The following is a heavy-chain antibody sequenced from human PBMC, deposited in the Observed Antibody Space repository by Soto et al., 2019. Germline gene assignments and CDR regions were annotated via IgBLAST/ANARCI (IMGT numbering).Heavy chain of an antibody. V-gene: IGHV3-30*03. D-gene: IGHD6-13*01. CDR3: AVDSSSWYEVGY. CDR2: ISYDGSNK. J-gene: IGHJ4*02. Sequence: QVQLVESGGGVVQPGRSLRLSCAASGFTFSSYGMHWVRQAPGKGLEWVAVISYDGSNKYYADSVKGRFTISRDNSKNTLYVQMNSMRAEDTAVYYCAVDSSSWYEVGYWGQGTLVTVSS. CDR1: GFTFSSYG.